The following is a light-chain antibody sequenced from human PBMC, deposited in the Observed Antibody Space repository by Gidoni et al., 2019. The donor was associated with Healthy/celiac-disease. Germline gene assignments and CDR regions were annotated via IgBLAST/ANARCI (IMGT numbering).Light chain of an antibody. Sequence: DIQMTPSPSSLSASVGDRVTITCRASQSISSNLNWYQQKPGKAPKLLIYAASSLQSGVPSRFSGSGSETDFTLTISRLQAVDFATYYWQQSYSTITFGQGTRLEIK. V-gene: IGKV1-39*01. CDR1: QSISSN. J-gene: IGKJ5*01. CDR2: AAS. CDR3: QQSYSTIT.